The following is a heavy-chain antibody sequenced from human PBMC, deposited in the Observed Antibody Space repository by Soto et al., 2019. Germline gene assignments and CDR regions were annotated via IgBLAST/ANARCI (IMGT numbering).Heavy chain of an antibody. CDR1: GGSISNGYH. J-gene: IGHJ4*02. D-gene: IGHD3-16*02. Sequence: PSATLSLTCTVSGGSISNGYHWAWIRQPPGMRLEWVASIYHTGTTYYNPSLTSRVTISVDTSKNQFSLKLSSVTAADSAVYYCATYMITFGGVIAPNCGQGTLVTVSS. CDR3: ATYMITFGGVIAPN. CDR2: IYHTGTT. V-gene: IGHV4-38-2*02.